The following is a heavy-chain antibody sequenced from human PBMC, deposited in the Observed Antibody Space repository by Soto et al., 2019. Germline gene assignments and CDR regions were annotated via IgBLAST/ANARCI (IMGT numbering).Heavy chain of an antibody. CDR3: GKDFNSGTYSPITH. D-gene: IGHD1-26*01. Sequence: GGSLRLSCAASGFTFSSYAMSWVRQAPGKGLEWVSGITNGGGSTYYADSVKGRFTISRDNSKSALYLQMNSLRAEDTALYYCGKDFNSGTYSPITHWGQGTLVTVSS. V-gene: IGHV3-23*01. CDR2: ITNGGGST. CDR1: GFTFSSYA. J-gene: IGHJ4*02.